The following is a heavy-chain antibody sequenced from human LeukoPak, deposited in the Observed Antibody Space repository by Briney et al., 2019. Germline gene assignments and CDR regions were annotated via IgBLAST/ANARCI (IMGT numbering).Heavy chain of an antibody. CDR1: GGSISSYY. V-gene: IGHV4-59*01. D-gene: IGHD3-3*01. J-gene: IGHJ4*02. CDR3: ARGQTIFGVATYFDY. CDR2: MYYSGST. Sequence: SETLSLTCTVSGGSISSYYWSWIRQPTGKGLEWIGYMYYSGSTNYNPSLKSRVTISVDTSKNQFSLKLRSVTAADTAVYYCARGQTIFGVATYFDYWGQGTLVTVSS.